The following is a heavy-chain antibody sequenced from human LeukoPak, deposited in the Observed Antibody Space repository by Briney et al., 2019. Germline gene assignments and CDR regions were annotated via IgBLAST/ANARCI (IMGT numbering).Heavy chain of an antibody. Sequence: GGSLRLSCAGSGFSFSSYGMHWVRQAPGKGLEWISYISTSTTTIYYANSVKGRFTISRDNAKKSLYLQMNSLKTEDTAVYYCTTDIHGSGSLYYYYYYMDVWAKGPRSPSP. D-gene: IGHD3-10*01. CDR3: TTDIHGSGSLYYYYYYMDV. J-gene: IGHJ6*03. V-gene: IGHV3-48*01. CDR2: ISTSTTTI. CDR1: GFSFSSYG.